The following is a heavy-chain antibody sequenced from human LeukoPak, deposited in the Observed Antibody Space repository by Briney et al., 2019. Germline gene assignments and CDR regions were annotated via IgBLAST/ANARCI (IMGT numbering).Heavy chain of an antibody. Sequence: PGGSLRLSCAASGFTFSKCAMTWVRQAPGKGLGWVSGISVSGGSTNYADSVKGRFTISRDNSKNTLYLQMNSLRAEGTAVYYCAKSNYFDSGGYYFFDYWGQGTLVTVSS. CDR3: AKSNYFDSGGYYFFDY. V-gene: IGHV3-23*01. D-gene: IGHD3-22*01. CDR2: ISVSGGST. CDR1: GFTFSKCA. J-gene: IGHJ4*02.